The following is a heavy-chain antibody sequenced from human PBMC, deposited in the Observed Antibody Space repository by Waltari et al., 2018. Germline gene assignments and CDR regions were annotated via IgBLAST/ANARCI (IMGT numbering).Heavy chain of an antibody. CDR3: AKGIPSSSWSTFDY. Sequence: QVQLVESGGGGVQPGRSLRLSCAASGFTFSSYGQHWVRQAPDKGLEWVAVISYDGSNKYYADSVKGRFTISRDNSKNMLYLQMNSLRAEDTAVYYCAKGIPSSSWSTFDYWGQGTLVTVSS. D-gene: IGHD6-13*01. J-gene: IGHJ4*02. CDR2: ISYDGSNK. V-gene: IGHV3-30*18. CDR1: GFTFSSYG.